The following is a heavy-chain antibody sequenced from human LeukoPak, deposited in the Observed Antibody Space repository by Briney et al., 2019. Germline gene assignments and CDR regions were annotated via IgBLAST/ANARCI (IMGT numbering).Heavy chain of an antibody. CDR1: GYTFTGYY. J-gene: IGHJ4*02. Sequence: ASVKVSCKASGYTFTGYYMHWVRQAPGKGLEWMGGFDPEDGETIYAQKFQGRVTMTEDTSTDTAYMELSSLRSEDTAVYYCATDADYYDSSGYAFDYWGQGTLVTVSS. V-gene: IGHV1-24*01. CDR3: ATDADYYDSSGYAFDY. D-gene: IGHD3-22*01. CDR2: FDPEDGET.